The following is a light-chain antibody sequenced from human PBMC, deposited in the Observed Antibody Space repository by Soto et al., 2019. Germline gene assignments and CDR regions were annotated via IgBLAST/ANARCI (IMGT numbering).Light chain of an antibody. J-gene: IGKJ2*01. CDR2: GTS. V-gene: IGKV3-20*01. CDR1: QSVSSSD. Sequence: EIVLTQSPGPLSVSPGERATLSCRASQSVSSSDLAWYQQKPGQAPRLLNHGTSTRATGIPDRFSGSGSGTEFTLTISTLEPEDFFVYYCQQYGISPMYTFGEGTTLEIK. CDR3: QQYGISPMYT.